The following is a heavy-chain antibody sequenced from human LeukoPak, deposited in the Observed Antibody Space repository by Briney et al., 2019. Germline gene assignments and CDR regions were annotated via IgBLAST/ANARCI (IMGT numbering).Heavy chain of an antibody. V-gene: IGHV1-69*05. CDR3: ARDGGYYYDSYFDY. Sequence: SVKVSCKASGGTFSSYAISWVRQAPGQGLEWMGRIIPIFGTANYEQKFQGRVTITTDESTSTAYMELSSLRCEDTAVYYCARDGGYYYDSYFDYWGQGTLVTVSS. CDR1: GGTFSSYA. CDR2: IIPIFGTA. J-gene: IGHJ4*02. D-gene: IGHD3-22*01.